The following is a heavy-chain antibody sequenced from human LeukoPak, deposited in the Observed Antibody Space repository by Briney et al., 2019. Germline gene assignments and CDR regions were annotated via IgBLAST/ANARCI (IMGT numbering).Heavy chain of an antibody. CDR1: GFTVSSNY. V-gene: IGHV3-53*04. CDR3: ASRGYSYGANAFDI. Sequence: GGSLRPSCAASGFTVSSNYMSWVRQAPGNGLEWVSVIYSGGSTYYADSVKGRFTISRHNSKNTLYLQMNSLRAEDTAVYYCASRGYSYGANAFDIWGQGTMVTVSS. CDR2: IYSGGST. D-gene: IGHD5-18*01. J-gene: IGHJ3*02.